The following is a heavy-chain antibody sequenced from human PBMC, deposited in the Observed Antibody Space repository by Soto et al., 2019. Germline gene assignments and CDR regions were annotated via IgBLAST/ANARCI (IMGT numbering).Heavy chain of an antibody. Sequence: PGGSLRLSCAASGFTFSTYTMDWVRQAPGKGLEWITLISYDGSNKYYADSVKGRFTVSRDNSKNTLYLQMNILRADDTAVYYCARGNWNYVSPDYWGQGTLVTVSS. J-gene: IGHJ4*02. V-gene: IGHV3-30-3*01. D-gene: IGHD1-7*01. CDR1: GFTFSTYT. CDR2: ISYDGSNK. CDR3: ARGNWNYVSPDY.